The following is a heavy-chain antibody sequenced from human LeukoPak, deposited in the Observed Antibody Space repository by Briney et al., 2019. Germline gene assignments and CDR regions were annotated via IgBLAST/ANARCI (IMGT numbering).Heavy chain of an antibody. CDR2: IKQDGSEK. D-gene: IGHD4-11*01. CDR1: GFTFSSYS. V-gene: IGHV3-7*01. J-gene: IGHJ4*02. Sequence: GGSLRLSCAASGFTFSSYSMSWVRQAPGKGLEWVANIKQDGSEKYYVDSVKGRFTISRDNAKNSLYLQMNSLRAEDTAVYYCARGYGNYGYWGQGTLVTVSS. CDR3: ARGYGNYGY.